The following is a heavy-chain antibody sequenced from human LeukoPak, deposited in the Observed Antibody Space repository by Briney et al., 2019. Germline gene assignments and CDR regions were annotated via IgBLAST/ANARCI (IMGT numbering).Heavy chain of an antibody. V-gene: IGHV4-34*01. J-gene: IGHJ4*02. CDR2: INHSGGT. CDR1: GGSFSGYY. D-gene: IGHD1/OR15-1a*01. Sequence: SETLSLTCAVYGGSFSGYYWSWIRQPPGKGLEWIGEINHSGGTNYNPSLKSRVTISVDTSKNQFSLKLSSVTAADTAVYYCARGGVTTDYWGQGTLVTVSS. CDR3: ARGGVTTDY.